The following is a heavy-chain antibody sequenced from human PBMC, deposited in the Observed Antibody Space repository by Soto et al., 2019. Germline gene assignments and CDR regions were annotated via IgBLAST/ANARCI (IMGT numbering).Heavy chain of an antibody. CDR3: ARVDYDSSGYYYIDY. Sequence: QVQLVQSGAEVKKPGASVKVSCKASGYTFTSYDINWVRQATGQGLEWMGWMNPNSVNTGYAQKFQGRVTMHRNTSISTAYTELSSLRSEDTAVYYCARVDYDSSGYYYIDYWGQGTLVTVSS. V-gene: IGHV1-8*01. CDR1: GYTFTSYD. J-gene: IGHJ4*02. CDR2: MNPNSVNT. D-gene: IGHD3-22*01.